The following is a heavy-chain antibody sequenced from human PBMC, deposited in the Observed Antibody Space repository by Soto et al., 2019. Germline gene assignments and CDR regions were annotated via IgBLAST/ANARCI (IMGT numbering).Heavy chain of an antibody. J-gene: IGHJ6*02. V-gene: IGHV3-43*01. Sequence: GGSLRLSCAASGFTFDDYTMHWVRQAPGKGLEWVSLISWDGGSTYYADSVEGRFTISRDNSKNSLYLQMNSLRTEDTALYYCAKSLEQLEPSLMYGMDVWGQVTMFTVSS. CDR1: GFTFDDYT. CDR3: AKSLEQLEPSLMYGMDV. D-gene: IGHD6-6*01. CDR2: ISWDGGST.